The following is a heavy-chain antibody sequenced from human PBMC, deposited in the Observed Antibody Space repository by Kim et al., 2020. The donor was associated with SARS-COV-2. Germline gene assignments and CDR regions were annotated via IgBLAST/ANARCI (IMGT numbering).Heavy chain of an antibody. CDR1: GYTFTGYY. J-gene: IGHJ6*02. V-gene: IGHV1-2*04. CDR2: INPNSGGT. Sequence: ASVKVSCKASGYTFTGYYMHWVRQAPGQGLEWMGWINPNSGGTNYAQKFQGWVTMTRDTSISTAYMELSRLRSDDTAVYYCARDKAEFGESHSRYYGMDVWGQGTTVTVSS. D-gene: IGHD3-10*01. CDR3: ARDKAEFGESHSRYYGMDV.